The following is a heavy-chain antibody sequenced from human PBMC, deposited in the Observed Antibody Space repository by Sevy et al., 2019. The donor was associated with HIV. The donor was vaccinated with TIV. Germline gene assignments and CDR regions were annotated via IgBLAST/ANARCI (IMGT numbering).Heavy chain of an antibody. Sequence: GGSLRLSCAASGFTFSSYGMHWVRQAPGNGLEWVALIWYDGNHNYYADSVKGRFTISRDNANHMLYLEVSSLRAEDTAVYYCVRGQDYFGSDSSNLDSSGQRTLVTVSS. D-gene: IGHD3-10*01. J-gene: IGHJ4*02. CDR3: VRGQDYFGSDSSNLDS. V-gene: IGHV3-33*01. CDR1: GFTFSSYG. CDR2: IWYDGNHN.